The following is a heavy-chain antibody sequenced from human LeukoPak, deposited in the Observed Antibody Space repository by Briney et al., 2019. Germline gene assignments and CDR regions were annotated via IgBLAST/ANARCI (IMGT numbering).Heavy chain of an antibody. J-gene: IGHJ4*02. V-gene: IGHV5-10-1*01. D-gene: IGHD5-18*01. CDR2: IDPSDSYT. CDR3: ARHRWIQHFDY. CDR1: VSIFTSYW. Sequence: GASLQISCEGSVSIFTSYWIGWVRQLPGKRLEGMGRIDPSDSYTNYSPSFQSHVTISADKSISTAYLQWSSLKASDTAMYYCARHRWIQHFDYWGQGTLVTVSS.